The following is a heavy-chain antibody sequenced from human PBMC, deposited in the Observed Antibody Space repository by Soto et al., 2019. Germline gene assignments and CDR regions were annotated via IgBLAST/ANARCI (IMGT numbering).Heavy chain of an antibody. CDR1: GFTFSSYS. J-gene: IGHJ6*04. V-gene: IGHV3-48*01. CDR3: ARDADDILTGYSLAMDV. Sequence: GGSLRLSCAASGFTFSSYSMNWVRQAPGKGLEWVSYISSSSSTIYYADSVKGRFTISRDNAKNSLYLQMNSLRAEDTAVYYCARDADDILTGYSLAMDVWGKGTTVTVSS. CDR2: ISSSSSTI. D-gene: IGHD3-9*01.